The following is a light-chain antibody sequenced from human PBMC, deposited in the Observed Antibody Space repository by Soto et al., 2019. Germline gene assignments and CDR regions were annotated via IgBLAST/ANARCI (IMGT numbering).Light chain of an antibody. CDR3: MQALQTPIT. CDR2: LGS. V-gene: IGKV2-28*01. J-gene: IGKJ5*01. CDR1: QSLLHSNGYNY. Sequence: DIVMTQSPLSLPVTPGEPGSISCRSSQSLLHSNGYNYLDWYLQKPGQSPQLLIYLGSNRASGVPDRFSGSGSGTHFTLKISRVEAEDVRVYYCMQALQTPITFGQGTRLEIK.